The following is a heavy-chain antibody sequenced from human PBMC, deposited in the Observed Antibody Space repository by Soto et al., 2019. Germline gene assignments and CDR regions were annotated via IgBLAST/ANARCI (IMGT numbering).Heavy chain of an antibody. CDR2: IYYSGST. D-gene: IGHD3-3*01. Sequence: SETLSLTCAVSGDSISSYYCMWIRQPPGKGLEWIGYIYYSGSTNYNPSLKSRVTISVDTSKNQFSLKLSSVTAADTAVYYCERGHDFWSGYYYYGMDVWGQGTTVTVSS. CDR1: GDSISSYY. V-gene: IGHV4-59*01. CDR3: ERGHDFWSGYYYYGMDV. J-gene: IGHJ6*02.